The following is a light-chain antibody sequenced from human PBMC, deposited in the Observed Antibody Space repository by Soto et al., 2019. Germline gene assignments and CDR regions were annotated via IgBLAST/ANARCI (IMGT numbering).Light chain of an antibody. CDR2: AAS. J-gene: IGKJ1*01. Sequence: DIQMTQSPSSLSASVGDRVTITCRASQSISSYLNWYQQKPGKAPKLLIYAASSLQSGVPSRFSGSGSGTDNYLTMSSLQPEDFATYYGPQSYSTPWTFSQRTMIEIK. CDR3: PQSYSTPWT. CDR1: QSISSY. V-gene: IGKV1-39*01.